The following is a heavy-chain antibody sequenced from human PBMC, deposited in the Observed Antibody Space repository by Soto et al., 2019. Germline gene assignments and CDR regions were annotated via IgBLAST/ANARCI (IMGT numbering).Heavy chain of an antibody. CDR3: ARVEAGTFLYYYYYMDV. V-gene: IGHV1-8*01. CDR2: MNPNSGNT. D-gene: IGHD1-1*01. CDR1: GYTFPSYD. J-gene: IGHJ6*03. Sequence: ASVKVSCKASGYTFPSYDINWVRQATGQGLEWMGWMNPNSGNTGYAQKFQGRVTMTRNTSISTAYMELSSLRSEDTAVYYCARVEAGTFLYYYYYMDVWGKGTTVTVSS.